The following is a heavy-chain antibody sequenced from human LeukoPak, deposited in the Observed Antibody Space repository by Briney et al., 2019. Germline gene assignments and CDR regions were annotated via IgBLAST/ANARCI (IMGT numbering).Heavy chain of an antibody. V-gene: IGHV3-23*01. CDR2: ISGSGSST. D-gene: IGHD3-22*01. J-gene: IGHJ4*02. Sequence: GGSLRLSCAASGFTFSSYAMSWVRQAPGKGLEWVSAISGSGSSTYYADSVRGRFTISRDNSKNTLYLQMNSRRAEDAAVYYCARHFPYDSSGYAYWGQGTLVTVSS. CDR3: ARHFPYDSSGYAY. CDR1: GFTFSSYA.